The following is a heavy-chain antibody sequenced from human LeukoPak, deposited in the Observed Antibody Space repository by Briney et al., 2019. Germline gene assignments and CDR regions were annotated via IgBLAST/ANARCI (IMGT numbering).Heavy chain of an antibody. Sequence: TLSLTCTVSGGSISSGTSYWSWIRQHPGKGLEWIGYIYYTGTTYYNPSLKSRVTISVDTSKNQFSLKLSSVTAADTAVYYCARGDGGNSGEYWFDPWGQGTLVTVSS. D-gene: IGHD4-23*01. CDR3: ARGDGGNSGEYWFDP. CDR2: IYYTGTT. J-gene: IGHJ5*02. CDR1: GGSISSGTSY. V-gene: IGHV4-31*03.